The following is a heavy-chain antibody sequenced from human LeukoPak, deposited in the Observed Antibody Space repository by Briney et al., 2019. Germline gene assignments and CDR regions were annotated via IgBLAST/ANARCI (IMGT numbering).Heavy chain of an antibody. D-gene: IGHD5-24*01. CDR3: VRGKMGEDWIDP. J-gene: IGHJ5*02. CDR2: IYDNGRA. Sequence: SQSLSLTCIVSGASISSSGYSWGWIRQPPGKGLEWVGRIYDNGRACYNPSLKSRVTISADSSKNQFSLNLSSVTAADTAVYYWVRGKMGEDWIDPWGQGALVTVSS. V-gene: IGHV4-39*01. CDR1: GASISSSGYS.